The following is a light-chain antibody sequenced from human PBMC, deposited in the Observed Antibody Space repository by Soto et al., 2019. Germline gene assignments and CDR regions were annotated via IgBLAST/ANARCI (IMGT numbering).Light chain of an antibody. V-gene: IGKV4-1*01. CDR3: QQYHSSPLT. CDR2: WAS. Sequence: DIVMTQSPDSLAVSLGERATINCKSSQSVLYSSNNKNFLAWYQQKPGHPPKLLFYWASTRESGVPDRFSGSGSGTDFTLTISSLLAEDVAVYYCQQYHSSPLTFGGGTRVEIK. J-gene: IGKJ4*01. CDR1: QSVLYSSNNKNF.